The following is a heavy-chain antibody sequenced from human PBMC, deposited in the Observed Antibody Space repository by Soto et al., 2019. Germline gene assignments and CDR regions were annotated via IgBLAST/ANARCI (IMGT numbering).Heavy chain of an antibody. J-gene: IGHJ5*02. CDR2: IYTAGGT. V-gene: IGHV3-53*01. CDR1: GFTVSNAY. D-gene: IGHD2-2*01. Sequence: GSRRLSCAASGFTVSNAYMTWVRQPPGKGLECVSVIYTAGGTNYADSVKGRFIISRDNSKNTLYLQMNSLRAEDTAVYYCARALPVAKGGFDPWGQGTLVTVSS. CDR3: ARALPVAKGGFDP.